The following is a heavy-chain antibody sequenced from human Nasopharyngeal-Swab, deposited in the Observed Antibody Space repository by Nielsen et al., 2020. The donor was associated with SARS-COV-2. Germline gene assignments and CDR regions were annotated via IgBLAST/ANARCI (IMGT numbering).Heavy chain of an antibody. Sequence: GESLKISCAASGFTFGDYYMSWIRQAPGKGLEWISYISRSGRTIYHADSVKGRFSISRDNAKNSLYLQMNSLRAKDTAVYYCARDPVASILGDWFDPWGQGTLVTVSS. CDR3: ARDPVASILGDWFDP. CDR1: GFTFGDYY. V-gene: IGHV3-11*04. J-gene: IGHJ5*02. CDR2: ISRSGRTI. D-gene: IGHD5-12*01.